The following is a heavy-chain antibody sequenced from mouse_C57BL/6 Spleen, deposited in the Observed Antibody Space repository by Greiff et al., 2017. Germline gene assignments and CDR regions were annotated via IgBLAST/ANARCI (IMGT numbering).Heavy chain of an antibody. CDR1: GFSFNTYA. CDR3: VSLYDGYIHWYFDV. Sequence: EVQLVESGGGLVQPKGSLKLSCAASGFSFNTYAMNWVRQAPGKGLEWVARIRSKSNNYATYYADSVKDRFTISRDASESMLYLQMNNLKTEDTAMYDCVSLYDGYIHWYFDVWGTGTTVTVSS. V-gene: IGHV10-1*01. CDR2: IRSKSNNYAT. J-gene: IGHJ1*03. D-gene: IGHD2-3*01.